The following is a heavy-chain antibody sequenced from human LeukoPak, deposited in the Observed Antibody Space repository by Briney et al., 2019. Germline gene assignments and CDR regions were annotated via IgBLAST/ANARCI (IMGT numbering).Heavy chain of an antibody. D-gene: IGHD3-22*01. CDR1: GGSISSGGYY. CDR3: ARRHYYDSSGYYYYGMDV. Sequence: SETLSLTCTVSGGSISSGGYYWSWIRQHPGKGLEWIGYIYYSGSTYYNPSLKSRVTVSVDTSKNQFSLKLSSVTAADTAVYYCARRHYYDSSGYYYYGMDVWGQGTTVTVSS. CDR2: IYYSGST. V-gene: IGHV4-31*03. J-gene: IGHJ6*02.